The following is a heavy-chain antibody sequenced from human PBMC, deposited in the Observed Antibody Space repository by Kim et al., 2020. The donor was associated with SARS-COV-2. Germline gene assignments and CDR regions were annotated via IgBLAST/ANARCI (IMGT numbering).Heavy chain of an antibody. J-gene: IGHJ5*02. V-gene: IGHV1-3*01. CDR3: AREGSGSYNWLDP. D-gene: IGHD3-10*01. Sequence: RYSQSVQGRVIFARDTSATTAYMELTSLTFKDTAVYYCAREGSGSYNWLDPWGQGTLVTVSS.